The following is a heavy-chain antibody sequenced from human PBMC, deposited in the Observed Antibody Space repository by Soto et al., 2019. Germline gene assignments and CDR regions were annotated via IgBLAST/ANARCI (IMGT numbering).Heavy chain of an antibody. Sequence: GESLKISCKGSGYTFTSYWVGWVRQMPGKGPEWMAIIYPADSDTRYNPSLQGHVTISADKSTSTAYLQWSSLQASDTAMYYCARPRATHDWTIDDSGQGALVTVSS. CDR3: ARPRATHDWTIDD. CDR1: GYTFTSYW. V-gene: IGHV5-51*01. J-gene: IGHJ4*02. D-gene: IGHD3-9*01. CDR2: IYPADSDT.